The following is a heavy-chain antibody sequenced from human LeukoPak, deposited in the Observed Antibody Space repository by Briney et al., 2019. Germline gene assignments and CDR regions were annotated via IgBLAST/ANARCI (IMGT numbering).Heavy chain of an antibody. CDR3: ARIAAVATSD. CDR2: ISSSSSYI. D-gene: IGHD5-12*01. CDR1: GVTFSSDS. J-gene: IGHJ4*02. Sequence: VGSLRLSCAASGVTFSSDSMNWGRHAPGKGLDWVSSISSSSSYIYYAASVKGRFIISRDKAKNSLYLQMNSLRAEDTAVYYCARIAAVATSDWGQGTLVTVSS. V-gene: IGHV3-21*01.